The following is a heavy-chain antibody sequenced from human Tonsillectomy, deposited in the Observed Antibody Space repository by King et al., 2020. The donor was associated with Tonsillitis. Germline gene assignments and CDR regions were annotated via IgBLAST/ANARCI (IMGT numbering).Heavy chain of an antibody. CDR3: ASEEIGDGDRNSAMDV. J-gene: IGHJ6*02. D-gene: IGHD3-10*01. CDR1: GYTFTGHY. V-gene: IGHV1-2*02. CDR2: INPNNGGT. Sequence: QLVQSGAEVKKPGASVKVSCKTSGYTFTGHYVHWVRQAPGQGLEWMGWINPNNGGTNFAQKFQGRVAMTRDTSISTAYMELSRLTSDDTALYYCASEEIGDGDRNSAMDVWGQGTTVTISS.